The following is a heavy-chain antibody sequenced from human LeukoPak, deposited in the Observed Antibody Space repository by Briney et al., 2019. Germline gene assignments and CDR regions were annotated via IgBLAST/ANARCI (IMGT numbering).Heavy chain of an antibody. CDR3: GRGQEVRWPPPIY. D-gene: IGHD4-23*01. J-gene: IGHJ4*02. V-gene: IGHV4-34*01. Sequence: SETLSLTCAVYGGSFSGYHWTWIRQPPGKGLECIGEIDPNGGTNYKPSLKNRVTMSLDTSKNQFSLKLSSVTAADTAVYYCGRGQEVRWPPPIYWGQGTLVTVSS. CDR1: GGSFSGYH. CDR2: IDPNGGT.